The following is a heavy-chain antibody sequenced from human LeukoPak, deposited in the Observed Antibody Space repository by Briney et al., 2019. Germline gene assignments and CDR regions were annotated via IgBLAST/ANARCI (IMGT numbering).Heavy chain of an antibody. D-gene: IGHD3-10*01. J-gene: IGHJ6*02. CDR2: IYSGGST. V-gene: IGHV3-53*01. CDR1: GFTVSSNY. CDR3: ARELVRGVSGYYYYGMDV. Sequence: GGSLRLSCAASGFTVSSNYMSWVRQAPGKGLEWVSVIYSGGSTYYADSVKGRFTISRDNSKNTLYLQMNSLRAGDTAVYYCARELVRGVSGYYYYGMDVWGQGTTVTVSS.